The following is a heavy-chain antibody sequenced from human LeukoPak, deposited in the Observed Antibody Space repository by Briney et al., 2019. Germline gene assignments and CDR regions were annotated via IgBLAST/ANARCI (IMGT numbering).Heavy chain of an antibody. J-gene: IGHJ5*02. CDR1: GFTFSSYW. Sequence: PGGSLRLSCAASGFTFSSYWVSWVRQAPGKGLEWVANIKQDGSEEYYVDSVKGRFTISRDNAKNSLYLQMNSLRAEDTAVYYCARDHGGVFWFDPWGQGTLVTVSS. D-gene: IGHD4-23*01. V-gene: IGHV3-7*01. CDR2: IKQDGSEE. CDR3: ARDHGGVFWFDP.